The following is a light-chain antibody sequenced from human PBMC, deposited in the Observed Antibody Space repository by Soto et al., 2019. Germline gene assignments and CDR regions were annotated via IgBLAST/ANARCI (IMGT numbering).Light chain of an antibody. Sequence: DIQMTQSPSSLSASVGDRVTITCRASQSMSSYLNWYQQKPGKAPKLLIYAAPSLQSGVPSRFSGSGSGTDFTLTISSLQPEDFATYYCQQSYSNPKTFGQGTKVEIK. V-gene: IGKV1-39*01. CDR2: AAP. CDR3: QQSYSNPKT. J-gene: IGKJ1*01. CDR1: QSMSSY.